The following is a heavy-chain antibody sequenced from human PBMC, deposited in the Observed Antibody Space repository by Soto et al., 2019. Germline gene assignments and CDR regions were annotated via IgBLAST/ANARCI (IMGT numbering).Heavy chain of an antibody. CDR1: GYTFTGYY. D-gene: IGHD2-15*01. J-gene: IGHJ4*02. CDR2: INPNSGGT. CDR3: ARGPEERGYCSGGSCYIDHPTNLYYFDY. Sequence: GASVKVSCKASGYTFTGYYMHWVRQAPGQGLEWMGWINPNSGGTNYAQKFQGWVTMTRDTSISTAYMELSRLRSDDTAVYYCARGPEERGYCSGGSCYIDHPTNLYYFDYWGQGTLVTVSS. V-gene: IGHV1-2*04.